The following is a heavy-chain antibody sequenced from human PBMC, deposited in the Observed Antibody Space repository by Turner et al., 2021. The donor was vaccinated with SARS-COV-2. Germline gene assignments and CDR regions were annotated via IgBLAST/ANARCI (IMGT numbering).Heavy chain of an antibody. V-gene: IGHV4-39*01. D-gene: IGHD3-10*01. CDR1: GGSISSSPYY. Sequence: QLQLQESGPGLVKPSETLSLTCTVSGGSISSSPYYWGWIRQPPGKGLGWIGSIYYSGSTYYNPSLKSRVNISVDTSKNQFSLKLSSVTAADTAVYYCARRSEGYYGSGSHWFDPWGQGTLVTVSS. CDR2: IYYSGST. CDR3: ARRSEGYYGSGSHWFDP. J-gene: IGHJ5*02.